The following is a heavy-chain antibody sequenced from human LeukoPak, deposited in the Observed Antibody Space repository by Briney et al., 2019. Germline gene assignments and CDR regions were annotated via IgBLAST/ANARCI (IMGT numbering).Heavy chain of an antibody. CDR3: ARDAGVTAHRDAFDI. J-gene: IGHJ3*02. D-gene: IGHD2-21*02. V-gene: IGHV4-59*12. Sequence: SETLSLTCTVSGGSISSYYWSWIRQPPGQGLEWIGFIFYSGSTNYNPSLKSRVTISVDTSKNQFSLRLSSVTAADTAVYYCARDAGVTAHRDAFDIWGQGTMVTVSS. CDR1: GGSISSYY. CDR2: IFYSGST.